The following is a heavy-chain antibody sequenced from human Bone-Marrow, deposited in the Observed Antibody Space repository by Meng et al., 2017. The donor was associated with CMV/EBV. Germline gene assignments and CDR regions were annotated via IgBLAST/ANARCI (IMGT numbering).Heavy chain of an antibody. Sequence: GGSLRLSCAASGFTFSSYWMHWVRQAPGKGLVWVSRINTDGSGTSYADSVKGRFTISRDNAKNTLYLQMNSLRAEDTAVYYCARDAPEYGGNSLSYWGQGTLVTASS. V-gene: IGHV3-74*01. D-gene: IGHD4-23*01. CDR3: ARDAPEYGGNSLSY. CDR2: INTDGSGT. CDR1: GFTFSSYW. J-gene: IGHJ4*02.